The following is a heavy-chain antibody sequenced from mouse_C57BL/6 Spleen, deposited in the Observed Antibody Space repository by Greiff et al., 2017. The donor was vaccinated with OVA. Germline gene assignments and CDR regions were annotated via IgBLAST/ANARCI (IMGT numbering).Heavy chain of an antibody. D-gene: IGHD1-1*01. Sequence: VQLQQPGAELVKPGASVKMSCKASGYTFTSYWITWVKQRPGQGLEWIGDIYPGSGSTNYNEKFKSKATLTVDTSSSTAYMQLSSLTSEDSAVYYCARGDVSSPYYYAMDYWGQGTSVTVSS. CDR1: GYTFTSYW. V-gene: IGHV1-55*01. CDR3: ARGDVSSPYYYAMDY. CDR2: IYPGSGST. J-gene: IGHJ4*01.